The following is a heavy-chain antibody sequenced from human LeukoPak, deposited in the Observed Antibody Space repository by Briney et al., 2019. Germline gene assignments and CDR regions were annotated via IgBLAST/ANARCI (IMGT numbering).Heavy chain of an antibody. Sequence: SQTLSLTCAISGDSVSSNSAAWNWIRQSPSRGLEWLGRTYYRSKWYNDYAVSVKSRITINPDTSKNQFSLQLNSVTPEDTAVYYCARAKHCSGGSCYLIGGFDFDYWGQGTLVTVSS. CDR1: GDSVSSNSAA. D-gene: IGHD2-15*01. J-gene: IGHJ4*02. V-gene: IGHV6-1*01. CDR3: ARAKHCSGGSCYLIGGFDFDY. CDR2: TYYRSKWYN.